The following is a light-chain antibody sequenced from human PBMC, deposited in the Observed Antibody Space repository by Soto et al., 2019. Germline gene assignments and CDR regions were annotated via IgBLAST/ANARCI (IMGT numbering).Light chain of an antibody. V-gene: IGKV2-30*02. Sequence: DVVITQSPLSLPVTLVHPASASCRTRQSLVHTDGNTYLSWFQQRPGQSPRRLIYKASNRDSEVPDRFSGSGSGTDFTLKISRVEAEDVGVYYCMQATHWPWTFGQGTKVDNK. CDR3: MQATHWPWT. CDR2: KAS. J-gene: IGKJ1*01. CDR1: QSLVHTDGNTY.